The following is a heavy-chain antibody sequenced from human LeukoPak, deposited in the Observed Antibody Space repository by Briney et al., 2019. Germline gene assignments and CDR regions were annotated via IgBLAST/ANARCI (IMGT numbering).Heavy chain of an antibody. D-gene: IGHD6-13*01. Sequence: PGGSLRLSCVASGFTLSSYKMKWVRQAPGKRLEWVSSISWRSSDIEYADSVKGRFTISRDIDKKSLYLQMNSLRAEDTAVYYCARPRSSGYSSSWYYFDYWGQGTLVTVSS. CDR2: ISWRSSDI. CDR1: GFTLSSYK. CDR3: ARPRSSGYSSSWYYFDY. J-gene: IGHJ4*02. V-gene: IGHV3-21*01.